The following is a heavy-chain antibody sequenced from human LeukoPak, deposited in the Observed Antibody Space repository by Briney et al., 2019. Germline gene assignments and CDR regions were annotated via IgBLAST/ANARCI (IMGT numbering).Heavy chain of an antibody. CDR1: GGTFSSYA. V-gene: IGHV1-69*04. Sequence: GASVKVSCKASGGTFSSYAISWVRQAPGQGLEWMGRIIPILGIANYAQKFQGRVTITADKSTSTAYMELSSLRSEDTAVYYCASRPYIVVVPAASRYFDLWGRGTLVTVSS. J-gene: IGHJ2*01. CDR3: ASRPYIVVVPAASRYFDL. CDR2: IIPILGIA. D-gene: IGHD2-2*01.